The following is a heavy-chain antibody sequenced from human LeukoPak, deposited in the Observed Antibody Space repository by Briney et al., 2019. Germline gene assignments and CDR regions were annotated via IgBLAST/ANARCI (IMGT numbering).Heavy chain of an antibody. CDR3: ARKGAGYSGYGIDY. D-gene: IGHD5-12*01. Sequence: PGGSLRLSCAASGFTFSSYSMNWVRQAPGKGLEWVSYISSSGSSIYYADSVKGRFTISRDDAKNSLYLQMNSLRAEDTAVYYCARKGAGYSGYGIDYWGQGTLVTVSS. CDR2: ISSSGSSI. J-gene: IGHJ4*02. V-gene: IGHV3-21*05. CDR1: GFTFSSYS.